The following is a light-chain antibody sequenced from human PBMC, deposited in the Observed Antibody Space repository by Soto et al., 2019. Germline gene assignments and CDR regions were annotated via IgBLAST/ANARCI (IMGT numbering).Light chain of an antibody. Sequence: VLTQSPDILSLSPGQTVTLSCRASQSVDRYVAWYQQKLGQAPRLLIYDAYTRATGVGDRFTGSGSATDFSLTITSLEPEDFAVYYCQQRGKWPSTFGPGTKVDIK. V-gene: IGKV3-11*01. J-gene: IGKJ2*02. CDR2: DAY. CDR1: QSVDRY. CDR3: QQRGKWPST.